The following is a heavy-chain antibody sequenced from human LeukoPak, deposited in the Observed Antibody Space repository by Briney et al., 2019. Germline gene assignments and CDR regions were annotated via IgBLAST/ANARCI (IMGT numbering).Heavy chain of an antibody. Sequence: PSETLSLTCTVSGGSISNYYWSWIGQPPGKGLDWIGYIYSSGSTNYNPSLKSRVTISVDTSKNQFSLRLSSVTAADTAVYFCVRAGYSSGWPTNWGQGTLVTVSS. J-gene: IGHJ4*02. D-gene: IGHD6-19*01. CDR2: IYSSGST. CDR1: GGSISNYY. CDR3: VRAGYSSGWPTN. V-gene: IGHV4-59*01.